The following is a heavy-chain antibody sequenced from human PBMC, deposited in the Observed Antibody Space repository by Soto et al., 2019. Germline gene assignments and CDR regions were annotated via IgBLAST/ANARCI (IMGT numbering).Heavy chain of an antibody. Sequence: QVQLVQSGAEVKKPGASVKVSCKASGYTFTSYAMHWVRQAPGQRREWMGWINAGNGNTKYSQKFQGRVTITRDTSGSTAYMELSSLRSEDTAVYYCASSRITICGVVIPNWFDPWGQGTLVTVSS. CDR2: INAGNGNT. J-gene: IGHJ5*02. D-gene: IGHD3-3*01. V-gene: IGHV1-3*01. CDR1: GYTFTSYA. CDR3: ASSRITICGVVIPNWFDP.